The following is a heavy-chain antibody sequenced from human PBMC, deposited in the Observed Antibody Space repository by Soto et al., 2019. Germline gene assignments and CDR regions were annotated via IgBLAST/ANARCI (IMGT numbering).Heavy chain of an antibody. D-gene: IGHD6-19*01. CDR1: GFTFSVYA. CDR3: AKDLQSSGWYDFDY. CDR2: ITGSGSST. J-gene: IGHJ4*02. V-gene: IGHV3-23*01. Sequence: PGGSLRLSCAASGFTFSVYAMSWVRQAPGKGLEWVSIITGSGSSTYYADSVKGRFTISRDNSKNTLYLQMNSLRAEDTAVYYCAKDLQSSGWYDFDYWGQGTLVTVSS.